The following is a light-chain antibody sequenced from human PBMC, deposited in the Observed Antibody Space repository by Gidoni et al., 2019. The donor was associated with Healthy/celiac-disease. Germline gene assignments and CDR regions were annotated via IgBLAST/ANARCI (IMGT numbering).Light chain of an antibody. V-gene: IGKV2-30*01. J-gene: IGKJ2*01. CDR1: QSLVYSDGNTY. CDR2: KVS. CDR3: MQGTHWPPT. Sequence: DVVMTQSPLSLPVTLGQPASISCRSSQSLVYSDGNTYLNWFQHRPGQSPRRLIYKVSNRDSGVPDRFSCSGSGTDFTLKISRVGAEDVGVYYCMQGTHWPPTFGQGTKLEIK.